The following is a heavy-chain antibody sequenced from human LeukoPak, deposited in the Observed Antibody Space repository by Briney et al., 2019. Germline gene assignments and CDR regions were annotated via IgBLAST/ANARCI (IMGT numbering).Heavy chain of an antibody. CDR3: ARVGVDYSGNIIKYYFDY. J-gene: IGHJ4*02. Sequence: SETLSLTCTVSGGSISSYYWGWIRQPPGKGLEWIGSIYYSGSTYYNPSLKSRVTISVDTSKNQFSLKLSPVIAADTAVYYCARVGVDYSGNIIKYYFDYWGQGTLVTVSS. CDR1: GGSISSYY. D-gene: IGHD4-23*01. V-gene: IGHV4-39*07. CDR2: IYYSGST.